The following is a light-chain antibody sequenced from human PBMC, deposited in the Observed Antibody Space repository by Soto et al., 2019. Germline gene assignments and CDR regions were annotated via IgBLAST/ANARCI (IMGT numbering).Light chain of an antibody. J-gene: IGLJ3*02. V-gene: IGLV1-40*01. CDR3: QSYDSSLSGV. Sequence: QSVLTQPPSVSGAPGQRVTISCTGSSSNIGAGYDVPWYQQLPGTAPKLLIYGNSNRPSGVPDRFSGSKSGTSASLAITGLQAEDGADYYCQSYDSSLSGVFGGGTKVTVL. CDR2: GNS. CDR1: SSNIGAGYD.